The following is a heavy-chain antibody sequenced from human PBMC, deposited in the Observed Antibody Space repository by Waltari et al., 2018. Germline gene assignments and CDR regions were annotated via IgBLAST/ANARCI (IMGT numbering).Heavy chain of an antibody. J-gene: IGHJ3*02. CDR1: GYYFTSYW. Sequence: EVQLVQSGAEVKKPGESLKISCKGSGYYFTSYWIGWVRQMPGKGLEWMGIIYPGEPDPRYSPAFQGQVTIAADKSITTAYLQWSILKVSDTAIYYCARKLDIGTYGFDIWVQGTMVTVSS. CDR2: IYPGEPDP. CDR3: ARKLDIGTYGFDI. D-gene: IGHD1-1*01. V-gene: IGHV5-51*01.